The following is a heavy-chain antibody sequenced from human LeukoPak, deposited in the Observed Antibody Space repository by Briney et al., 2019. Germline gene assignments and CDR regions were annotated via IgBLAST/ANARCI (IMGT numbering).Heavy chain of an antibody. Sequence: PSETLSLTCTVSGYSISSGYYWGWIRQPPGKGLEWIGSIYHSGSTYYNPSLKSRVTISVDTSKNQFSLKLSSVTAADTAVYYCARDRLYYDSSGYPRPVFDYWGQGTLVTVSS. V-gene: IGHV4-38-2*02. CDR3: ARDRLYYDSSGYPRPVFDY. J-gene: IGHJ4*02. CDR2: IYHSGST. CDR1: GYSISSGYY. D-gene: IGHD3-22*01.